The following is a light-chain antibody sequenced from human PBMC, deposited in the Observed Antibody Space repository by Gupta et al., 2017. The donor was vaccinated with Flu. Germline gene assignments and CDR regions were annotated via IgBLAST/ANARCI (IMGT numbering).Light chain of an antibody. V-gene: IGKV2-28*01. CDR2: LGS. CDR3: RQALQTPYS. CDR1: QSLLHSNGYNY. Sequence: VMTQSPLSLPVTPGEPASISCRSSQSLLHSNGYNYLDWYLQKPGQSPQLLIYLGSNRASGVPDRFSGSGSGTDFTLKISRVEAEDVGVYYCRQALQTPYSFGQGTKLEIK. J-gene: IGKJ2*03.